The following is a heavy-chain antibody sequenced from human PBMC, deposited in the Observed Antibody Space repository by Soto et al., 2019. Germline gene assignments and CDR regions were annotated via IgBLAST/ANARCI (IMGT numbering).Heavy chain of an antibody. V-gene: IGHV3-30-3*01. CDR2: ISYDGSNK. D-gene: IGHD5-18*01. CDR1: GFTFSSYA. J-gene: IGHJ6*02. CDR3: ARDDVDTAMVSYYGMDV. Sequence: GGSVRLSCAASGFTFSSYAMHWVRQAPGKGLEWVAVISYDGSNKYYADSVKGRFTISRDNSKNTLYLQMNSLRAEDTAVYYCARDDVDTAMVSYYGMDVWGQGTTVTVS.